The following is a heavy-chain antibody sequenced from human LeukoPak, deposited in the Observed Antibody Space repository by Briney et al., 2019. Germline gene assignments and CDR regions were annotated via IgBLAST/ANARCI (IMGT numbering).Heavy chain of an antibody. D-gene: IGHD3-22*01. Sequence: GGSLRLSCAASGFTFSSYWMNWARQAPGKGLEWVASINHNGNVNYYVDSVKGRFTISRDNAKNSLYLQMNSLRAEDTAVYYCARSSSGNAFDIWGQGTMVTVSS. V-gene: IGHV3-7*01. CDR1: GFTFSSYW. CDR2: INHNGNVN. CDR3: ARSSSGNAFDI. J-gene: IGHJ3*02.